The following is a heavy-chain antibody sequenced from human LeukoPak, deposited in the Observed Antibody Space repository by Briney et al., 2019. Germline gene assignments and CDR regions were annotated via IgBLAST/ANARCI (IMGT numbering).Heavy chain of an antibody. CDR1: GGSITSYY. V-gene: IGHV4-59*01. D-gene: IGHD3-10*01. CDR2: IYYSGST. CDR3: ARESNYYGSGTGWFDP. J-gene: IGHJ5*02. Sequence: SETLSLTCTVSGGSITSYYWSWIRQPPGKGLEWIGYIYYSGSTNYNPSLKSRVTISGDTSKNQFSLKLSSVTAADTAVYYCARESNYYGSGTGWFDPWGQGTLVTVSS.